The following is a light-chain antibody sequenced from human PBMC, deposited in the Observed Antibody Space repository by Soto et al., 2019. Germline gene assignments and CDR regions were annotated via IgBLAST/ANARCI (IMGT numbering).Light chain of an antibody. J-gene: IGKJ2*01. CDR2: GAS. CDR1: QTVISSY. V-gene: IGKV3-20*01. CDR3: LQYGGSPRT. Sequence: EIVLTQSPGTLSLSPGERATLSCRASQTVISSYLAWYQQKPGQAPRLLIFGASSRATGIPDRFSGSGSGTDFTLTISGLEPDDFALYYCLQYGGSPRTFGHWTKLESK.